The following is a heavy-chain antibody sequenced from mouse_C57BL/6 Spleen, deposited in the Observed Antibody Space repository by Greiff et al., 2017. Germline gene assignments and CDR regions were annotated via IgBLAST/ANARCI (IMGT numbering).Heavy chain of an antibody. J-gene: IGHJ3*01. CDR2: IDPNRGGT. CDR3: ARSVYCGSSPAGFAY. Sequence: QVQLQQPGAELVQPGASVKLSCKASVYTFTSYWMHWVKQRPGRGLERIGRIDPNRGGTKYNEKFKSKATLTVDKPSSTAYMQLSSLTSEDSAVYYCARSVYCGSSPAGFAYWGQVSLVCVAA. CDR1: VYTFTSYW. D-gene: IGHD1-1*01. V-gene: IGHV1-72*01.